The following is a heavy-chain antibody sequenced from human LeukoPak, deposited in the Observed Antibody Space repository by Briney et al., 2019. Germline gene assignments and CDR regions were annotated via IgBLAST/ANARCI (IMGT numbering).Heavy chain of an antibody. D-gene: IGHD3-10*01. J-gene: IGHJ3*02. CDR2: INPSGGST. Sequence: ASVKVSCKASGYTFTSYYMHWVRQAPGQGLEWMGIINPSGGSTSYAQKFQGRVTMTRDTSTSTVYMELSSLRSDDTAVYYCARDRGVWAFDIWGQGTMVTISS. CDR3: ARDRGVWAFDI. V-gene: IGHV1-46*01. CDR1: GYTFTSYY.